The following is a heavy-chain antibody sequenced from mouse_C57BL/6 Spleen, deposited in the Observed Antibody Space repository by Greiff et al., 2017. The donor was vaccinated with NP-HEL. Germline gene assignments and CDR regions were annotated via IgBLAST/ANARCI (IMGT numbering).Heavy chain of an antibody. V-gene: IGHV1-55*01. CDR3: ARRNDYSWFAY. Sequence: QVQLQQPGAELVKPGASVKMSCKASGYTFTSYWITWVKQRPGQGLEWLGDIYPGSGSTNYNETFKSKATRTVDTSSSTAYMQLSSLTSEDAAVYYCARRNDYSWFAYWGQGTLVTVSA. CDR2: IYPGSGST. CDR1: GYTFTSYW. J-gene: IGHJ3*01. D-gene: IGHD2-4*01.